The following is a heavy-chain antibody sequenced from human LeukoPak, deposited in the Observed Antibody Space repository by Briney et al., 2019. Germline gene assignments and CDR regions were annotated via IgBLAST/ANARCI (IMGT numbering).Heavy chain of an antibody. Sequence: GGSLRLSCAASGFTFSSYWMSWVRQAPGKGLEWVANIKQDGSERYYVDSVKGRFTISRDNGKNSLYLQMNSLRAEDTAVYYCAKGYYDYVWGSYYFDYWGQGTLVTVSS. CDR1: GFTFSSYW. CDR3: AKGYYDYVWGSYYFDY. V-gene: IGHV3-7*03. CDR2: IKQDGSER. J-gene: IGHJ4*02. D-gene: IGHD3-16*01.